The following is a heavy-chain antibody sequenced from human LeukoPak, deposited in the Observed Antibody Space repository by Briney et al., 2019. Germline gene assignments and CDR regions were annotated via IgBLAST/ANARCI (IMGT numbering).Heavy chain of an antibody. CDR2: IWYDGSNK. CDR3: ARHYRSGWYDY. D-gene: IGHD6-19*01. V-gene: IGHV3-33*01. Sequence: GGSLGLSCAASGFTFSSHGMNWVRQAPGKGLEWVALIWYDGSNKYYADSVKGRFTISRDDSKNTLYLQMNSLMTEDTAVYYCARHYRSGWYDYWGQGSLVTVSS. CDR1: GFTFSSHG. J-gene: IGHJ4*02.